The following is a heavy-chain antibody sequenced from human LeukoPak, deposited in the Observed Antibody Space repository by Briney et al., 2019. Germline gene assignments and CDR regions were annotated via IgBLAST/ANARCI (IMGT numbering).Heavy chain of an antibody. CDR1: GFTLSSYA. D-gene: IGHD6-25*01. V-gene: IGHV3-23*01. Sequence: GSLRLSCAASGFTLSSYAMIWVRQTPGKGLKCVSTIRDSDGRTYYADSVEGRFTISRDNSTNTLYLQMNSLRAGDTAIYYCAKSGNTETVDYWGQGTLVTVSS. CDR3: AKSGNTETVDY. J-gene: IGHJ4*02. CDR2: IRDSDGRT.